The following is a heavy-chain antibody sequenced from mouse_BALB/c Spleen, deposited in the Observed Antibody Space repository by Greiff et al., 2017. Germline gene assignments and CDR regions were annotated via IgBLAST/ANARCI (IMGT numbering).Heavy chain of an antibody. Sequence: QVQLKESGPQLVRPGASVKISCKASGYSFTSYWMHWVKQRPGQGLEWIGMIDPSDSETRLNQKFKDKATLTVDKSSSTAYMQLSSPTSEDSAVYYGAKEGGTGTAWFAYWGQGTLVTVSA. CDR2: IDPSDSET. J-gene: IGHJ3*01. CDR1: GYSFTSYW. V-gene: IGHV1-52*01. D-gene: IGHD4-1*01. CDR3: AKEGGTGTAWFAY.